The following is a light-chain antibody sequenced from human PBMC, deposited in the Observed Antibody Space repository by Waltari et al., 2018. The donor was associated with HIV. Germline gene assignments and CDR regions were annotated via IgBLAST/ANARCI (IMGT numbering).Light chain of an antibody. CDR3: SSFADRDGFYVL. V-gene: IGLV2-8*01. CDR2: EVT. J-gene: IGLJ2*01. CDR1: NSDIGSYDY. Sequence: QSALTQPPSASGSPGQSVTLSCTGSNSDIGSYDYVSWDQLHPGKAPQLVISEVTKRPSGVSDRFSGSKSANTAFLTVSGLQAEDEADYYCSSFADRDGFYVLFGGGTRLTVL.